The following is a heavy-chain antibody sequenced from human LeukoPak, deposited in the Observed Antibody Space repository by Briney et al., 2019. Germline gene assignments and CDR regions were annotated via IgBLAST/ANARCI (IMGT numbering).Heavy chain of an antibody. CDR1: GGSISGSSYY. V-gene: IGHV4-39*07. D-gene: IGHD3-10*01. CDR3: ARVTGGSGSYYSPLRYYFDY. Sequence: SKTLSLTCTVSGGSISGSSYYWGWIRQPPGKGLEWIGSIYYSGSTYYNPSLKSRVTISVDTSKNQFSLKLSSVTAADTAVYYCARVTGGSGSYYSPLRYYFDYWGQGTLVTVSS. CDR2: IYYSGST. J-gene: IGHJ4*02.